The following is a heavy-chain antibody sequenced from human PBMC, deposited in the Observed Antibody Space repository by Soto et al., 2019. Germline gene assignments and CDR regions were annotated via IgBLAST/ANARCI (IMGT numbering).Heavy chain of an antibody. V-gene: IGHV4-59*01. CDR3: VRHYETTVFDY. Sequence: LSLTCTVSGGSISSYYWSWIRQPPGKGLEWIGYIYYSGSTNYNPSLKSRVTISVDTSKNQFSLKLSSVTAADTAVYYCVRHYETTVFDYWGQGTLVTVSS. CDR2: IYYSGST. CDR1: GGSISSYY. D-gene: IGHD4-17*01. J-gene: IGHJ4*02.